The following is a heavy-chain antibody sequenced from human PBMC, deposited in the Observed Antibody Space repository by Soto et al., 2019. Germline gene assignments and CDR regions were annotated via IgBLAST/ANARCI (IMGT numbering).Heavy chain of an antibody. V-gene: IGHV4-59*01. Sequence: NPSETLSLTCSVSGGSINSFYWTWIRQSPGKGLEWIGYIYYTGINTNYNPSLESRVTISVDTSRNQFSLNLRSVTAADTAVYFCARVREGTTTYYFDYWGQGTLVTVSS. J-gene: IGHJ4*02. D-gene: IGHD1-26*01. CDR3: ARVREGTTTYYFDY. CDR2: IYYTGINT. CDR1: GGSINSFY.